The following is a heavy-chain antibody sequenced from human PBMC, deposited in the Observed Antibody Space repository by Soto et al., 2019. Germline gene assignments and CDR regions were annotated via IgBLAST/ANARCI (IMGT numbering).Heavy chain of an antibody. V-gene: IGHV1-69*06. CDR2: IIPIFGTA. Sequence: GASVKVSCKASGGTFSSYAISWVRQAPGQGLEWMGGIIPIFGTANYAQKFQGRVTITADKSTSTTYMELSSLRSEDTAVYYCARDSPSIADRQNYYYGMDVWGQGTTVTVSS. J-gene: IGHJ6*02. CDR1: GGTFSSYA. CDR3: ARDSPSIADRQNYYYGMDV. D-gene: IGHD6-6*01.